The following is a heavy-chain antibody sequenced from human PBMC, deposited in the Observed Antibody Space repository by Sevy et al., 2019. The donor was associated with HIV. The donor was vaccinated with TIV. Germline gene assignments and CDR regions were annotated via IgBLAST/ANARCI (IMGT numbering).Heavy chain of an antibody. CDR1: GFTFSAYA. CDR2: ISGKGRNT. Sequence: GGSLRLSCAASGFTFSAYAMNWVRQAPGKGLEWVSAISGKGRNTHYTDSVEGRFTISRDNSNNTLYLQMNSLRAEDMAVYYCAKTIDSGGGVVPAANYFYYGLDVWGQGTTVTVSS. J-gene: IGHJ6*02. CDR3: AKTIDSGGGVVPAANYFYYGLDV. V-gene: IGHV3-23*01. D-gene: IGHD2-2*01.